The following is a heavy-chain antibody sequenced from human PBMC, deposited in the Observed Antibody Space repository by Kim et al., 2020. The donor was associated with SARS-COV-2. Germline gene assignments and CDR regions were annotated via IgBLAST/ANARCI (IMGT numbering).Heavy chain of an antibody. Sequence: GGSLRLSCAASGFIFSNYGMHWVRQAPGKGLEWVAVIWHDGSNQYYVESVKGRFTISRDNFKNTLYLQMNSLRVEDTAVYYCANNFDYWGQGTLVTVSS. CDR1: GFIFSNYG. CDR3: ANNFDY. V-gene: IGHV3-33*06. J-gene: IGHJ4*02. CDR2: IWHDGSNQ.